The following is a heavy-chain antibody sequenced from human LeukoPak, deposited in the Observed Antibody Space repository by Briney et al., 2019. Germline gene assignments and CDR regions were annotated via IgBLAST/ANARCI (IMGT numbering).Heavy chain of an antibody. CDR1: GGSISSSIYS. CDR2: TYYSGIT. J-gene: IGHJ4*02. CDR3: ARERAYYDSSRGHFGY. Sequence: SETLSLTCTVSGGSISSSIYSWGWIRQPPGKRLEWIGRTYYSGITYYNPSLKSRVTISADTSKNQFSLKLSSVTAADTAVYYCARERAYYDSSRGHFGYWGQGTLVTVSS. V-gene: IGHV4-39*02. D-gene: IGHD3-22*01.